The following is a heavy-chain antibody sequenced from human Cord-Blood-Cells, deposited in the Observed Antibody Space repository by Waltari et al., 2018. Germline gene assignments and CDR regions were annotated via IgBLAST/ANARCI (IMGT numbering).Heavy chain of an antibody. J-gene: IGHJ4*02. CDR1: GGSISSSNW. V-gene: IGHV4-4*02. CDR2: IYHSGST. D-gene: IGHD6-13*01. Sequence: QVQLQESSPGLVKPSGTLSLTCAVSGGSISSSNWWSWVRQPPGKGLEWIGEIYHSGSTNYNPSLKSRVTISVDKSKNQFSLKLSSVTAADTAVYYCARSPTGIAAFYYFDYWGQGTLVTVSS. CDR3: ARSPTGIAAFYYFDY.